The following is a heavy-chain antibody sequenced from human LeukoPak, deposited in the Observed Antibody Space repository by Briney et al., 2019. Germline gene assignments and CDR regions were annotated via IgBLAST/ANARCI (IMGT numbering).Heavy chain of an antibody. D-gene: IGHD3/OR15-3a*01. V-gene: IGHV3-23*01. CDR1: GFTVSSNY. J-gene: IGHJ4*02. CDR2: LSGSGGTT. CDR3: AKVAETFGLVDPFDY. Sequence: GGSLRLSCAASGFTVSSNYMSWVRQVPGKGLEWVSALSGSGGTTYYADSVKGRFTISRDNSKNTLGLQMNNLRAEDTALYYCAKVAETFGLVDPFDYWGQGTLVTVSS.